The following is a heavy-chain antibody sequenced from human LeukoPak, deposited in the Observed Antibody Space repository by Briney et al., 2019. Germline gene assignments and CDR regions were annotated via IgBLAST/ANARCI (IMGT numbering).Heavy chain of an antibody. CDR1: GFTFDDYG. J-gene: IGHJ6*02. CDR2: INWNGGST. CDR3: ARDLAAPEGSGSYSCYGMDV. D-gene: IGHD3-10*01. Sequence: GRSLRLSCAASGFTFDDYGMSWVPGAPGNGLEWVSGINWNGGSTGYADSVKGRFTISRDNAKNSLYLQMNSLRAEDTALYYCARDLAAPEGSGSYSCYGMDVWGQGTTVTVSS. V-gene: IGHV3-20*04.